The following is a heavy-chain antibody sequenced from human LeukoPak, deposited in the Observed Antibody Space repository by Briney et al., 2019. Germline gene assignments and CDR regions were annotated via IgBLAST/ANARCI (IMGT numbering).Heavy chain of an antibody. J-gene: IGHJ4*02. CDR1: GFTFTSYA. V-gene: IGHV3-23*01. Sequence: GGSLRLSCEASGFTFTSYAMHWVRQAPGKGLEWVSSITSGGDGTFYTDSLSGRFTISRDNAKKAVFLQMKSLRRGDSALYFCAKGTDTTGRHNFDIWGQGTLVTVSS. D-gene: IGHD2-8*02. CDR2: ITSGGDGT. CDR3: AKGTDTTGRHNFDI.